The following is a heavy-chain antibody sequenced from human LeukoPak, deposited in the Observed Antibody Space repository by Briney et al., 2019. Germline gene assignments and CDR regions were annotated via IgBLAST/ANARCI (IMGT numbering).Heavy chain of an antibody. J-gene: IGHJ6*03. CDR3: ASGARTRYRSSTSCYVEVANYYYYYMDV. Sequence: ASVKVSCKASGYTFTGYYMHWVRQAPGQGLEWMGWINPNSGGTNYAQKFQGRVTMTRDTSISTAYMELSRLRSDDTAVYYCASGARTRYRSSTSCYVEVANYYYYYMDVWGKGTTVTVSS. D-gene: IGHD2-2*01. CDR1: GYTFTGYY. CDR2: INPNSGGT. V-gene: IGHV1-2*02.